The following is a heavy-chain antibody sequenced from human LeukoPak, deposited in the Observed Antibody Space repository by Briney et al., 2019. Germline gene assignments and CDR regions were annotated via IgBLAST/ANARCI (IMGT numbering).Heavy chain of an antibody. Sequence: ASVKVSCKASGYTFTSYGISWVRQAPGQGLEWMGWISAYNGNTNYAQKLQGRVTMTTDTSTSTAYMELRSLRSDDTAVYYCARDSHYDILTGYYMGDYWGQGTLVTVSS. CDR1: GYTFTSYG. CDR2: ISAYNGNT. D-gene: IGHD3-9*01. V-gene: IGHV1-18*01. CDR3: ARDSHYDILTGYYMGDY. J-gene: IGHJ4*02.